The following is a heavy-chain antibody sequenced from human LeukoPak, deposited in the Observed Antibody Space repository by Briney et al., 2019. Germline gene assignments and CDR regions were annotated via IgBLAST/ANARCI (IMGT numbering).Heavy chain of an antibody. D-gene: IGHD6-19*01. J-gene: IGHJ6*02. V-gene: IGHV1-2*04. Sequence: ASVKVSCKASGYTFTGYYMHWVRQAPGQGLEWMGWINPNSGGTNYAQKFQGWVTMTRDTSISTAYMELSRLRSDDTAVYYCARGDSSGSYYYYYYGMDVWGQGTTVTVSS. CDR1: GYTFTGYY. CDR2: INPNSGGT. CDR3: ARGDSSGSYYYYYYGMDV.